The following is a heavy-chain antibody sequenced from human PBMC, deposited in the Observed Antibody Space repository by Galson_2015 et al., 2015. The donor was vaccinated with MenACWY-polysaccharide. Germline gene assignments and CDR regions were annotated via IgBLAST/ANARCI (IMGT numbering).Heavy chain of an antibody. J-gene: IGHJ5*02. CDR2: ISSDGDDK. D-gene: IGHD6-19*01. CDR3: VRDGGGGNGWYWFDL. V-gene: IGHV3-30-3*01. CDR1: GFNFNIHT. Sequence: SLRLSCAAAGFNFNIHTMHWVRQAPGKGLEWVALISSDGDDKYCADSVKGRFTISRDNHKNMVFLEMNSLRAEDTAVYYCVRDGGGGNGWYWFDLWGQGTRVTVSS.